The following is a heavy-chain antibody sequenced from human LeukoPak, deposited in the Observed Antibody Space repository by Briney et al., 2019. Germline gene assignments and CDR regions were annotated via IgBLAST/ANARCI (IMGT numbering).Heavy chain of an antibody. V-gene: IGHV3-23*01. CDR3: AKGNHRIAAAGSYFDY. Sequence: GGSLRLSCAASGFTFSSYAMSWVRQAPGKGLEWVSAISGSGGSTYYADSVKGRFTISRDNSKHTLYLQMNSLRAEDTAVYYCAKGNHRIAAAGSYFDYWGQGTLVTVSS. D-gene: IGHD6-13*01. J-gene: IGHJ4*02. CDR1: GFTFSSYA. CDR2: ISGSGGST.